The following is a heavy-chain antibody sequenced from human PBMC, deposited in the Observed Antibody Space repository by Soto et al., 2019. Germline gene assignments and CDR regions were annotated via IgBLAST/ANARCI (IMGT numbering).Heavy chain of an antibody. Sequence: QVQLVQSGAEVKKPGASVKVSCKASGYTFSSYDINWVRQATGQGLEWMGWMNPNSGDTNYPQKFQGRVTMTRNTARAPANWGLGIRGAEDTAVDYCARGRKFTSALVRGVNHDHVHYLDVCGEGTTVTVS. J-gene: IGHJ6*03. CDR2: MNPNSGDT. CDR1: GYTFSSYD. D-gene: IGHD3-10*01. CDR3: ARGRKFTSALVRGVNHDHVHYLDV. V-gene: IGHV1-8*01.